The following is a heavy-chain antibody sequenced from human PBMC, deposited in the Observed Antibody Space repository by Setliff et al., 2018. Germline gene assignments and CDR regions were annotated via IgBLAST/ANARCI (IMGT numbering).Heavy chain of an antibody. V-gene: IGHV1-2*02. CDR3: ARDSTGSDLYEFRYMDV. J-gene: IGHJ6*03. Sequence: ASVKVSCKASAYIFTNHYIHWIRQAPGQGLEWMGWISPNSGNTMYAQKFQTRVTMTRDTSISTAYLDLTSLRSDDTAIYYCARDSTGSDLYEFRYMDVWGKGTPVTVSS. D-gene: IGHD1-26*01. CDR1: AYIFTNHY. CDR2: ISPNSGNT.